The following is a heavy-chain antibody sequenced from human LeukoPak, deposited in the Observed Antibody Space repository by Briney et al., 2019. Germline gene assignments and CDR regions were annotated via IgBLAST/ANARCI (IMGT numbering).Heavy chain of an antibody. J-gene: IGHJ5*02. CDR1: GFTFSSYG. V-gene: IGHV3-33*06. D-gene: IGHD5-18*01. CDR3: AKENSYGANWFDP. Sequence: GGSLRLSCAASGFTFSSYGMHWVRQAQGKGREWVAVIWYDGSNKYYADSVKGRFTTSRDNSKNTLYLQMNSLRAEDTAVYYCAKENSYGANWFDPWGQGTLVTVSS. CDR2: IWYDGSNK.